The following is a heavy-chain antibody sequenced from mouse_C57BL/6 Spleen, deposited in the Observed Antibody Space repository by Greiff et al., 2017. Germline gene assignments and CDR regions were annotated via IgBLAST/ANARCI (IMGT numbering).Heavy chain of an antibody. Sequence: QVQLQQPGAELVKPGASVKLSCKASGYTFTSYWMQWVKQRPGQGLEWIGEIDPSDSYTNYNQKFKGKATLTVDTSSSTAYMQLSSLTSEDSAVYYCARSGKTGTFYYFDYWGQGTTLTVSS. CDR3: ARSGKTGTFYYFDY. CDR1: GYTFTSYW. V-gene: IGHV1-50*01. CDR2: IDPSDSYT. D-gene: IGHD4-1*01. J-gene: IGHJ2*01.